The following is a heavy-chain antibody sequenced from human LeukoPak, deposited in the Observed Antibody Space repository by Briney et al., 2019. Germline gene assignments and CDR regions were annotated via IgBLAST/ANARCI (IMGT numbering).Heavy chain of an antibody. D-gene: IGHD1-26*01. V-gene: IGHV4-38-2*02. Sequence: SETLSLTCTVSGYSISSGHYWGWIRQPPGKGLEWIGSIYHSGSTFYNPSLKSRVTISIDTSKSQFSLKLSSVTAADTAMYYCARDLQNSGSYKWFDPWGQGTLVTVSS. CDR3: ARDLQNSGSYKWFDP. J-gene: IGHJ5*02. CDR1: GYSISSGHY. CDR2: IYHSGST.